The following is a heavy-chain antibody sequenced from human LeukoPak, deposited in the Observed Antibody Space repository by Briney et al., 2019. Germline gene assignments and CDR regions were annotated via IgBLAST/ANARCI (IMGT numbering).Heavy chain of an antibody. Sequence: GGSLRLSCAASGFTFSSYGMHWVRQAPGKGLEWVAVIWYDGSNKYYADSVKGRFTISRDNSKNTLYLQMNSLRAEDTAVYYCARGLDYDSRMDVWGQGTTVTVSS. J-gene: IGHJ6*02. V-gene: IGHV3-33*01. D-gene: IGHD3/OR15-3a*01. CDR3: ARGLDYDSRMDV. CDR2: IWYDGSNK. CDR1: GFTFSSYG.